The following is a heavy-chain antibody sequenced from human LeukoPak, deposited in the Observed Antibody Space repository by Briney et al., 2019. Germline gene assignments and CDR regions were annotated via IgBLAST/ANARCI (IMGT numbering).Heavy chain of an antibody. J-gene: IGHJ4*02. CDR2: IRTQPNSYAT. V-gene: IGHV3-73*01. CDR1: GFALSASA. Sequence: GGSLRLSCAASGFALSASAMHWVRQASGKGLEWVGRIRTQPNSYATAYGASVKGRFIISRDDSENTTYLQMNSLKTEDTDAYHCIRTLSSSFDYWGQGTLVTVSS. CDR3: IRTLSSSFDY. D-gene: IGHD6-13*01.